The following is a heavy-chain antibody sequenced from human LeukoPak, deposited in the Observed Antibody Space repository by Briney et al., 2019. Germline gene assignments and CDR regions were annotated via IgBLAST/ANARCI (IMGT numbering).Heavy chain of an antibody. D-gene: IGHD3-22*01. CDR3: ARSYYYDSSGYYYLESMDV. CDR2: IYPGDSDA. V-gene: IGHV5-51*01. J-gene: IGHJ6*04. CDR1: GYSFISYW. Sequence: GESLKISCKGSGYSFISYWIGWVRQMPGKGLEWMGIIYPGDSDARYSPSFQGQVTISADKSISTAYLQWSSLKASDTAMYYCARSYYYDSSGYYYLESMDVWGKGTTVTVSS.